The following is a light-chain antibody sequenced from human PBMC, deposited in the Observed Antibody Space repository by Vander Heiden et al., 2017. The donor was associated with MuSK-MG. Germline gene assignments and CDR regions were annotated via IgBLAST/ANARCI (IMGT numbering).Light chain of an antibody. CDR2: ATS. J-gene: IGKJ3*01. CDR3: DRLNGQD. Sequence: DIQLTQSPPFLSAFVGDRVTITCRARQGISRYLAWYQQKPGEAPKLLIYATSILQSGVPSRFSGSGSGTEFTLTISSLQPEDFATYYCDRLNGQDFGPGTKVDIK. V-gene: IGKV1-9*01. CDR1: QGISRY.